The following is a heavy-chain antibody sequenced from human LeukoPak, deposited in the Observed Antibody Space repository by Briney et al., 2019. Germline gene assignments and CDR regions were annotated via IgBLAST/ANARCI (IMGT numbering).Heavy chain of an antibody. CDR3: ARDGQQWLVDY. D-gene: IGHD6-19*01. J-gene: IGHJ4*02. CDR2: IYYSGST. V-gene: IGHV4-4*08. CDR1: GGSISSYY. Sequence: PSETLSLTCTVSGGSISSYYWSWIRQPPGKGLEWIGNIYYSGSTYYNPSLKSRVTISVDTSKNQFSLKLSSVTAADTAVYYCARDGQQWLVDYWGQGTLVTVSS.